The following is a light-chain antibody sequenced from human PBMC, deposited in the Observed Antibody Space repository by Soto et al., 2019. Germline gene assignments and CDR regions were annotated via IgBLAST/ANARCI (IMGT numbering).Light chain of an antibody. CDR1: SVEVGGYNY. Sequence: QSALTQPASMSGSPGQSITISCTGTSVEVGGYNYVSWYQQHPGKAPKLMIYDVSNRPSGVSNRFSGSKSGNTASLTISGLQAEDEADYYCSSYTSSSTPVVFGGGTKLTVL. V-gene: IGLV2-14*01. CDR2: DVS. J-gene: IGLJ2*01. CDR3: SSYTSSSTPVV.